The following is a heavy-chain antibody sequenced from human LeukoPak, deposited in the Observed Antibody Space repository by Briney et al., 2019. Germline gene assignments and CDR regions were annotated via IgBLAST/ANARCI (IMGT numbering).Heavy chain of an antibody. Sequence: SETLSLTCAVYGGSFSGYYWSWIRQPPGKGLEWIGYIYHSGSTYYNPSLKSRVTISVDRSKNQFSLKLSSVTAADTAVYYCARYSGYDYYFDYWGQGTLVTVSS. J-gene: IGHJ4*02. V-gene: IGHV4-34*01. D-gene: IGHD5-12*01. CDR2: IYHSGST. CDR3: ARYSGYDYYFDY. CDR1: GGSFSGYY.